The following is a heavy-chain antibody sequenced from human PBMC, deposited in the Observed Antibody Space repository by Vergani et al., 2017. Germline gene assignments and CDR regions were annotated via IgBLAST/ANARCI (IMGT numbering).Heavy chain of an antibody. J-gene: IGHJ6*03. CDR1: GFTLSNYD. V-gene: IGHV3-33*01. CDR2: IYYDGSKK. D-gene: IGHD2-21*01. CDR3: VREGSYCGSTTCRNPSYVYYYHMDV. Sequence: QVQLVESGGGVVQRGGSLRLSCATSGFTLSNYDMQWIRQAPGKGLEWVAIIYYDGSKKYYADSVKGRFTISRDNSRNTLDLLMSSLRAEDTAIYYCVREGSYCGSTTCRNPSYVYYYHMDVWGEGTTVTVSS.